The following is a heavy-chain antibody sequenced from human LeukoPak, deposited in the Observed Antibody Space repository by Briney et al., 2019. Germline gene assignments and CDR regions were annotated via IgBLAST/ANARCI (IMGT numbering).Heavy chain of an antibody. J-gene: IGHJ4*02. D-gene: IGHD3-10*01. Sequence: GASVKVSCKTSGFNFGSYGINWVRQAPGQGLEWMGEIIPVSGPTTYAQRFQGRVTITAVESTSTVYMEMSGLRPEDTAMFYCATGSHGGVDYWGQGSLVIVSP. CDR1: GFNFGSYG. CDR3: ATGSHGGVDY. CDR2: IIPVSGPT. V-gene: IGHV1-69*13.